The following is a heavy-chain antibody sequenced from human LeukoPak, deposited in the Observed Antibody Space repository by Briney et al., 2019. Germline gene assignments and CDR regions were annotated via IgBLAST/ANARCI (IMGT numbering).Heavy chain of an antibody. Sequence: GASVKVSCKASGYTFTDYYMHWVRKAPGQGLEWMGWINPNGGDTNYAHKFQGRVTMTRDTSISTAYMELSSLRSDDTALYYCARDRSLLTMVWFDYWGQGTLVTVSS. CDR1: GYTFTDYY. CDR2: INPNGGDT. V-gene: IGHV1-2*02. D-gene: IGHD4/OR15-4a*01. CDR3: ARDRSLLTMVWFDY. J-gene: IGHJ4*02.